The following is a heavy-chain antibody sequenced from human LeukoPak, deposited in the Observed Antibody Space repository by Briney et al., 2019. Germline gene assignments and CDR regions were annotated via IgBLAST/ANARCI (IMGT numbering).Heavy chain of an antibody. J-gene: IGHJ6*02. CDR3: ARIRTIPLYYYYGMDV. V-gene: IGHV2-70*11. Sequence: SGPTLVNPTQTLTLTCTFSGFSLSTSGMCVSWIRQPPGKALEWLARIDWDDDKYYSTSLKTRLTISKDTPKNQVVLTMTNMDPVDTATYYCARIRTIPLYYYYGMDVWGQGTTVTVSS. CDR2: IDWDDDK. CDR1: GFSLSTSGMC.